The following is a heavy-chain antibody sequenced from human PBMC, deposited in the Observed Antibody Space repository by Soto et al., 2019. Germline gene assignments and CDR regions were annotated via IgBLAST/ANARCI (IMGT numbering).Heavy chain of an antibody. Sequence: GGSLRLSWAASGFPFSDSYMAWIRQAPGKGLEEIATISSTGSTPYYADSVKGRFTISRDNAENSLYLEMNNLRAEDTAVYYCARGHQLVPNWLEPWGQGILVTFSS. V-gene: IGHV3-11*01. D-gene: IGHD6-6*01. CDR2: ISSTGSTP. J-gene: IGHJ5*02. CDR3: ARGHQLVPNWLEP. CDR1: GFPFSDSY.